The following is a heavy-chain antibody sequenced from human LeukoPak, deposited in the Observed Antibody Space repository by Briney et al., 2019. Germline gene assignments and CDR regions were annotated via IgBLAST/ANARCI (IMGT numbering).Heavy chain of an antibody. CDR1: GASVSSSNW. CDR2: SHHSGST. J-gene: IGHJ4*02. Sequence: PSETLFLTCAVSGASVSSSNWWIRVGQPPKKGLEWIGESHHSGSTNYNPSLKSRVTMSVDTSKNQISLRLSSVTAADTAVYYCARGLYGSDSYWGQGNLVTVSS. V-gene: IGHV4-4*02. CDR3: ARGLYGSDSY. D-gene: IGHD6-19*01.